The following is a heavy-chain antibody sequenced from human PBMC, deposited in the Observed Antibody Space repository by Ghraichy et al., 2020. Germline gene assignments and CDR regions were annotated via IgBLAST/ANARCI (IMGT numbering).Heavy chain of an antibody. CDR2: IYSGGST. CDR1: GFTVSSNY. J-gene: IGHJ3*02. D-gene: IGHD3-22*01. CDR3: ARPRYYDSIRAASDAFDI. Sequence: ESLNISCAASGFTVSSNYMSWVRQAPGKGLEWVSVIYSGGSTYYADSVKGRFTISRDNSKNTLYLQMNSLRAEDTAVYYCARPRYYDSIRAASDAFDIWGQGTMVTVSS. V-gene: IGHV3-53*01.